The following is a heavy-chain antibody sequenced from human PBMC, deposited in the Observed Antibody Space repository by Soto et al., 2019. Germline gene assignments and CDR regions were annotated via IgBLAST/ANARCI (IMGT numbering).Heavy chain of an antibody. V-gene: IGHV1-69*02. CDR2: IIPILGIA. J-gene: IGHJ4*02. D-gene: IGHD3-16*01. Sequence: QVPLVQSGAEVKKPGSSVKVSCKASGGTFSSYTISWVRQAPGQGLEWMGRIIPILGIANYAKKFQGRVTITADKSTSTAYMEVSSLGSMDTAVYYCASDQSQTVITWDFDYWGQGTVVTVSS. CDR3: ASDQSQTVITWDFDY. CDR1: GGTFSSYT.